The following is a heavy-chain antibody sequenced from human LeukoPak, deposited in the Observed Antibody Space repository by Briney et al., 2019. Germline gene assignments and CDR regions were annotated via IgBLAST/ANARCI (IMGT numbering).Heavy chain of an antibody. Sequence: PGGSLRLSCAASGFTFSSYAMSWVRQAPGKGLEWVSAISCSGGSTYYADSVKGRFTISRDNSKNKLYLQMNSLRAEDTAVYCCAKKAYPYYYDSSGYFYPWGQGTLVTVSS. J-gene: IGHJ5*02. CDR3: AKKAYPYYYDSSGYFYP. CDR2: ISCSGGST. CDR1: GFTFSSYA. D-gene: IGHD3-22*01. V-gene: IGHV3-23*01.